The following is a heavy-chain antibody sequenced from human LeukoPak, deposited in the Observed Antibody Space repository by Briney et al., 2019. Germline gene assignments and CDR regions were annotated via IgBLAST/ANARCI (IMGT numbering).Heavy chain of an antibody. D-gene: IGHD3-10*01. CDR2: ISAYNGNT. J-gene: IGHJ5*02. CDR1: GYTFTSYG. Sequence: ASVKVSCKASGYTFTSYGISWVRQAPGQGLEWMGWISAYNGNTNYAQKLQGRVTMTTDTSTSTAYMELRSLRSDDTAVYYCARGITMVQGVINWFDPWGQGTLVTVSS. V-gene: IGHV1-18*01. CDR3: ARGITMVQGVINWFDP.